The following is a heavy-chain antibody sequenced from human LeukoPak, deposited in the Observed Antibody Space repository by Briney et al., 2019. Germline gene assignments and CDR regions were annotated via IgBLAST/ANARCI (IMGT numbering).Heavy chain of an antibody. CDR2: ISGSGDYT. V-gene: IGHV3-23*01. J-gene: IGHJ3*02. CDR1: GFTFSSYA. CDR3: AKDLTYYYGLGSSTNAFDI. Sequence: PGGSLRLSYAASGFTFSSYAMSWVRQAPGKGLEWVSGISGSGDYTYYADSLKGRFTISRDNSKNTLYLQMNSLRAEDTALYYCAKDLTYYYGLGSSTNAFDIWGQGTMVTVSS. D-gene: IGHD3-10*01.